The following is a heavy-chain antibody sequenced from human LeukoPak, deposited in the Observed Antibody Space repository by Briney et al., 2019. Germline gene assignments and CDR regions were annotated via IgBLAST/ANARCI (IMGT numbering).Heavy chain of an antibody. D-gene: IGHD1-26*01. Sequence: SVKVSCKASGGTFSSYAISWVRQVPGQGLEWMGRIIPILGIANYAQKFQGRVTITADKSTSTAYMELSSLRSEDTAVYYCAREEWELLRRWFDPWGQGTLVTVSS. CDR1: GGTFSSYA. J-gene: IGHJ5*02. CDR3: AREEWELLRRWFDP. V-gene: IGHV1-69*04. CDR2: IIPILGIA.